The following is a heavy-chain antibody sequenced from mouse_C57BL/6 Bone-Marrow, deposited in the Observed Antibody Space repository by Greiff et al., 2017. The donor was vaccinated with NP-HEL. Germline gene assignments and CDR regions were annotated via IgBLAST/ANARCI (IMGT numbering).Heavy chain of an antibody. CDR1: GYAFSSSW. CDR2: IYPGDGDT. Sequence: VQLQQSGPELVKPGASVKISCKASGYAFSSSWMNWVKQRPGKGLEWIGRIYPGDGDTTYNGKFKGKATLTEDKSSSTAYMQLSILTSEDSAVYFCRYSSYRGYYFDYWGQGTTLTVSS. CDR3: RYSSYRGYYFDY. J-gene: IGHJ2*01. V-gene: IGHV1-82*01. D-gene: IGHD2-5*01.